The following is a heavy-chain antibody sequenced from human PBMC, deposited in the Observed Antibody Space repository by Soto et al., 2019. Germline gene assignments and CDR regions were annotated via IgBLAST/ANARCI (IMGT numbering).Heavy chain of an antibody. CDR1: GGSFSGYY. CDR2: INHSGST. D-gene: IGHD3-22*01. CDR3: ARGQAHYYDSSGYYWFDP. V-gene: IGHV4-34*01. J-gene: IGHJ5*02. Sequence: QVQLQQWGAGLLKPSETLSLTCAVYGGSFSGYYWSWIRQPPGKGLEWSGEINHSGSTNYNPSLKRRVTISVDTSKNQFSLKLSSVTAADTAVYYCARGQAHYYDSSGYYWFDPWGQGTLVTVSS.